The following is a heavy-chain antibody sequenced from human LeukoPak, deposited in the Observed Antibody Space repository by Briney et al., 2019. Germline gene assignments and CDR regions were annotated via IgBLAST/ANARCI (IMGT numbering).Heavy chain of an antibody. J-gene: IGHJ4*02. CDR3: ARLSGSYVADY. CDR1: GGSISSSSYY. D-gene: IGHD6-25*01. Sequence: PSQTLSLTCTVSGGSISSSSYYWAWIRQPPGKGLEWIGSIYYSGSTYYNPSLKSRFTISIDTSKNQFSLKLSSVTAADTAVYYCARLSGSYVADYWGQGTLVTVSS. CDR2: IYYSGST. V-gene: IGHV4-39*07.